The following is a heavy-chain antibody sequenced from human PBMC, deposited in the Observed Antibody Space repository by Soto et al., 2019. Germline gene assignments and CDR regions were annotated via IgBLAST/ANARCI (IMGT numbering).Heavy chain of an antibody. J-gene: IGHJ5*02. CDR1: GGTFSSYA. Sequence: ASVKVSCKASGGTFSSYAISWVRQAPGQGLEWMGGIIPIFGTANYAQKFQGRVTITADESTSTAYMELSSLRSEDTAVYYCASIAVAGTKGYWFVPWDQGTLVTVSS. D-gene: IGHD6-19*01. V-gene: IGHV1-69*13. CDR3: ASIAVAGTKGYWFVP. CDR2: IIPIFGTA.